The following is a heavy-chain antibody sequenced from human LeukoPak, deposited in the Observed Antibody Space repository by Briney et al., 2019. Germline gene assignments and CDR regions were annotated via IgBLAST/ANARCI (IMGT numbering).Heavy chain of an antibody. CDR3: ARHSWGGAFDI. CDR1: GFTFTTYG. V-gene: IGHV3-74*01. J-gene: IGHJ3*02. Sequence: PGGSLRLSCAASGFTFTTYGMHWVRQAPGKGLVWVSRIMSDGRSTYADSVKGRFTISRDTAKNTLYLQMNSLRAEDTAVYYCARHSWGGAFDIWGQGTMVTVSS. D-gene: IGHD6-13*01. CDR2: IMSDGRST.